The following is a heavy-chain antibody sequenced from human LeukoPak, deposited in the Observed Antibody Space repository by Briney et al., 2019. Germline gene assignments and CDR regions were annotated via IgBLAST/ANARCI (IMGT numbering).Heavy chain of an antibody. CDR2: ISYDGSNK. CDR1: GFIFRNYG. V-gene: IGHV3-30*03. J-gene: IGHJ6*02. CDR3: ARDLRKYGDYVGVNYYGVEV. D-gene: IGHD4-17*01. Sequence: PGRSLRLSCAASGFIFRNYGMHWVRQAPGKGPEWVAVISYDGSNKYYADSVEGRFTISRDNSKNTLYLQMNSLRAEDTAVYYCARDLRKYGDYVGVNYYGVEVWGQGTTVTVSS.